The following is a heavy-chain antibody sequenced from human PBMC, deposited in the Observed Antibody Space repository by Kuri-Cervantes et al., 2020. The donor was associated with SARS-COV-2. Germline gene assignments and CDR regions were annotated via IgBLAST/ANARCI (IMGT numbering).Heavy chain of an antibody. Sequence: ASVKVSCKASGYTFTSYDINWVRQATGQGLEWMGWMNPNSGNTGYAQKFQGRVTITADKSTSTAYMELSSLRSEDTAVYYCARSPEQYSSSWFDYWGQGVPVTVSS. J-gene: IGHJ4*02. CDR2: MNPNSGNT. V-gene: IGHV1-8*01. CDR1: GYTFTSYD. CDR3: ARSPEQYSSSWFDY. D-gene: IGHD6-13*01.